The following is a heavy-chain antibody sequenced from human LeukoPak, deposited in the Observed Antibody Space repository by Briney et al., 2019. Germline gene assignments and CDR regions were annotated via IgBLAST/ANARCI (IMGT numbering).Heavy chain of an antibody. J-gene: IGHJ3*02. CDR2: ISVHNGNT. V-gene: IGHV1-18*01. D-gene: IGHD3-10*01. CDR3: ARDVSEGFGERVIDAFDI. Sequence: GSVKVSCKASGYTFINYNIVWVRQAPGQGLEWMGWISVHNGNTYYAQKVQGRVAMTTDRSTTTVYMELRGLRFDDTAVYFCARDVSEGFGERVIDAFDIWGQGTVVTVSS. CDR1: GYTFINYN.